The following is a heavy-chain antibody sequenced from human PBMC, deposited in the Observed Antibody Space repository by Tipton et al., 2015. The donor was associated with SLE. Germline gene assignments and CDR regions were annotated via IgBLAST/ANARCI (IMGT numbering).Heavy chain of an antibody. Sequence: SLRLSCAGSGFTVNGDYMTWVRQAPGKGLEWVSIISGSGGSTSYADSVKGRFTISRDNSKNTLYLQMSSLRADDTAVYYCAGEWELRHYFDYWGQGTLVTVSS. CDR1: GFTVNGDY. J-gene: IGHJ4*02. V-gene: IGHV3-23*01. CDR2: ISGSGGST. D-gene: IGHD1-26*01. CDR3: AGEWELRHYFDY.